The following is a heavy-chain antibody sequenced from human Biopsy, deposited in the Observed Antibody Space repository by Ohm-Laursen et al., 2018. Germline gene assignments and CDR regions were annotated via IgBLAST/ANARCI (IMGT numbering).Heavy chain of an antibody. J-gene: IGHJ4*02. D-gene: IGHD3-9*01. Sequence: ATVKISCKASGYTFTSYAIRWVRQAPGQGLEWMGWINPKSGGTHYLEKFRGRVTMTRDTSISTAYMEVSSLRSDDTAVYYCAIDGNDFLTDYLKIDQWGQGTLVTVSS. CDR2: INPKSGGT. CDR3: AIDGNDFLTDYLKIDQ. CDR1: GYTFTSYA. V-gene: IGHV1-2*02.